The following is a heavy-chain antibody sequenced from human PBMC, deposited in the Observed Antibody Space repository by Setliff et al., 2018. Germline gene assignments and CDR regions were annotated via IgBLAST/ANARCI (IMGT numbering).Heavy chain of an antibody. CDR1: GYTFTSHY. J-gene: IGHJ3*02. Sequence: ASVKVSCKASGYTFTSHYMYWVRQAPGLGLEWMGTINPSSGRTSYAQKFQGRVTMTRDTSTSTVYMDMSSLRSEDTAVYYCARDVFPYHYEGAFDIWGQGSMVTVSS. D-gene: IGHD3-22*01. CDR2: INPSSGRT. V-gene: IGHV1-46*01. CDR3: ARDVFPYHYEGAFDI.